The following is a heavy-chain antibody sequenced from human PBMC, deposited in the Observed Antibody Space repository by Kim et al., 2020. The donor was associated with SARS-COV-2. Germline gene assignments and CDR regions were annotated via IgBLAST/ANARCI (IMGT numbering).Heavy chain of an antibody. D-gene: IGHD3-3*01. V-gene: IGHV3-11*06. Sequence: GRFTTTRDNAKNSLYLKMNSLRAEDTAVYYCARDYMRSAVVIIQPSVFDYWGQGTLVTVSS. J-gene: IGHJ4*02. CDR3: ARDYMRSAVVIIQPSVFDY.